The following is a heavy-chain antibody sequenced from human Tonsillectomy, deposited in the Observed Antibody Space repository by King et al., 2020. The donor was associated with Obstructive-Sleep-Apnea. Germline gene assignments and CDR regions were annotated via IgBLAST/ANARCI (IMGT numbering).Heavy chain of an antibody. CDR2: IYPGDSDT. CDR1: VYSFTSYW. J-gene: IGHJ6*04. CDR3: TRLYCSSSGCNACYHYGMDV. D-gene: IGHD2-2*01. Sequence: QLVQSGAEVKKTGESLKISCKGSVYSFTSYWIGWVREMPGKGLEGMGNIYPGDSDTRYSPTYQGQVTISDDKSISTAYLQRSSLMASNTAMYYCTRLYCSSSGCNACYHYGMDVWGKGTTVTVSS. V-gene: IGHV5-51*01.